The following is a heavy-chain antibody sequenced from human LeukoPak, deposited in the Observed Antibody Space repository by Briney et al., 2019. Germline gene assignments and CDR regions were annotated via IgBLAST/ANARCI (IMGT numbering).Heavy chain of an antibody. CDR1: GFTFSSYA. V-gene: IGHV3-23*01. Sequence: GGSLRLSCAASGFTFSSYAMSWVRQAPGKGLEWVSAISGSGGSTYYADSVKGRFTISRDNSKSTLYLQMTSLRAEDTAVYYWAKDSLTPVRGVILPYYFDYWGQGTLVTVSS. CDR2: ISGSGGST. CDR3: AKDSLTPVRGVILPYYFDY. J-gene: IGHJ4*02. D-gene: IGHD3-10*02.